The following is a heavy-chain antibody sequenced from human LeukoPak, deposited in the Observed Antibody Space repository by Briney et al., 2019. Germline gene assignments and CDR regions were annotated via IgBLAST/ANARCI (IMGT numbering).Heavy chain of an antibody. J-gene: IGHJ6*02. CDR1: GFTFSNFA. CDR3: ANYCSGGSCSTSFYYYGLDV. CDR2: ITGTGGNT. Sequence: GGSLRLSCAASGFTFSNFAMTWVRQAPGKGLEWVAAITGTGGNTYYADSVTGRFTISRDNSKNTLYLLVNGLRAEDTAIYYCANYCSGGSCSTSFYYYGLDVWGRGTTVTVSS. V-gene: IGHV3-23*01. D-gene: IGHD2-15*01.